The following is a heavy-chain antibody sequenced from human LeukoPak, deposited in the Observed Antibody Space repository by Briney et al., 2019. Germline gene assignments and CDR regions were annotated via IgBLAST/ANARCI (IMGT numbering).Heavy chain of an antibody. CDR2: ISSRSSYI. D-gene: IGHD6-19*01. J-gene: IGHJ3*02. V-gene: IGHV3-21*01. CDR3: ARGLLAVARSGAFDI. Sequence: GGSLRLSCAASGFTFSSYSMNWVRQAPGKGLEWVSSISSRSSYIYYADSVKGRFTISRDNAKNSLYLQMNSLRAEDTAVYYCARGLLAVARSGAFDIWGQGTMVTVSS. CDR1: GFTFSSYS.